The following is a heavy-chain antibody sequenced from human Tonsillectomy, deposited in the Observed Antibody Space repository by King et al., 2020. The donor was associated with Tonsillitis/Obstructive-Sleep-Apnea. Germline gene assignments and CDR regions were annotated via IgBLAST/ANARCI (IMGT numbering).Heavy chain of an antibody. CDR2: IYPGDSDT. Sequence: QLVQSGAEVKKPGESLKISCKGSGYSFTNYWIGWVRQLPGKGLEYMGLIYPGDSDTRYSPSFQGQVTISADKSISTAYLQWSSLKASDTAMYYCAGRLGGENYGYANWGQGTLVTVSS. V-gene: IGHV5-51*01. J-gene: IGHJ4*02. CDR1: GYSFTNYW. CDR3: AGRLGGENYGYAN. D-gene: IGHD5-18*01.